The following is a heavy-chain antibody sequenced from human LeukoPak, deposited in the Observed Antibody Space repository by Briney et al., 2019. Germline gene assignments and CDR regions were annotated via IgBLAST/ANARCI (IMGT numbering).Heavy chain of an antibody. CDR2: ITGSGGNT. Sequence: GGSLRLSCAASGFTFSNYGMNWVRQAPGKVLEWVSGITGSGGNTYYADSVKGRFTISRDNSKNTMYLQMNSLRAEDTAVYYCARDHSALASYPNPWGQGTLVTVSS. D-gene: IGHD3-10*01. CDR1: GFTFSNYG. V-gene: IGHV3-23*01. CDR3: ARDHSALASYPNP. J-gene: IGHJ5*02.